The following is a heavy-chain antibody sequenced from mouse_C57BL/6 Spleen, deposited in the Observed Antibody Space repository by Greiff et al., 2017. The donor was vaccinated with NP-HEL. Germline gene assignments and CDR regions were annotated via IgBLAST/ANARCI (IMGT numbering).Heavy chain of an antibody. D-gene: IGHD1-1*01. CDR2: INPNNGGT. CDR1: GYTFTDYY. CDR3: ARWGLFTTVVAPFAY. V-gene: IGHV1-26*01. J-gene: IGHJ3*01. Sequence: VQLQQSGPELVKPGASVKISCKASGYTFTDYYMNWVKQSHGKSLEWIGDINPNNGGTSYNQKFKGKATLTVDKSSSTAYMELRSLTSEDSAVYYCARWGLFTTVVAPFAYWGQGTLVTVSA.